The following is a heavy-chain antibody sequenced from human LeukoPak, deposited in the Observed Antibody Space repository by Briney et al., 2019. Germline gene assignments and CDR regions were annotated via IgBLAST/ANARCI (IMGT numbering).Heavy chain of an antibody. CDR1: GGSISSSIYV. CDR2: IFYSGST. D-gene: IGHD4-17*01. V-gene: IGHV4-39*01. Sequence: PSQTLSLTCTVSGGSISSSIYVWGWIRQPPGKGVEWIVSIFYSGSTYYNPSLNSRVTISIDTSKNQFSLRLSSVTAADTAVYYCARQMNTVTADYWGQGTLVTVSS. CDR3: ARQMNTVTADY. J-gene: IGHJ4*02.